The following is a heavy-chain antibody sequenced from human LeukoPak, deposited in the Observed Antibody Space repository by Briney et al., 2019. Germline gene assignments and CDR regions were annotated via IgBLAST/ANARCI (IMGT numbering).Heavy chain of an antibody. Sequence: GGSLRLSCAASGFTFSSYSMNWVRQAPGKGLEWVSSISSSSSYIYYADSVKGRFTISRDNAKNSLYLQMNSLRAEDTAVYYCARGYLGMATKKDYWGQGTLVTVSS. J-gene: IGHJ4*02. V-gene: IGHV3-21*01. CDR1: GFTFSSYS. D-gene: IGHD5-24*01. CDR2: ISSSSSYI. CDR3: ARGYLGMATKKDY.